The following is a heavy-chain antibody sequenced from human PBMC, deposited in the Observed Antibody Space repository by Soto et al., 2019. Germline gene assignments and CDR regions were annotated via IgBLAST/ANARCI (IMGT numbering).Heavy chain of an antibody. CDR3: ARDTPRLWNFWSGYYVSDYYYYGMDV. J-gene: IGHJ6*02. V-gene: IGHV3-74*01. CDR2: INSDGSST. Sequence: GGSLRLSCAASGFTFSSYWMHWVRQAPGKGLVWVSRINSDGSSTSYADSVKGRFTISRDNAKNTLYLQMNSLRAEDTAVYYCARDTPRLWNFWSGYYVSDYYYYGMDVWGQGTTVXV. CDR1: GFTFSSYW. D-gene: IGHD3-3*01.